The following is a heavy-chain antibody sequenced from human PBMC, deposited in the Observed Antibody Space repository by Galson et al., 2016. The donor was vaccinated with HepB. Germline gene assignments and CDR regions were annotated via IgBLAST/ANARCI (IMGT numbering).Heavy chain of an antibody. CDR2: FSYSGIT. V-gene: IGHV4-39*01. Sequence: ETLSLTCTVSGVSVSGSFYYWGWIRQPTGRGLEWIATFSYSGITYYKPSLKSRVTISVDTSKNQFSLNLSSVTAADTAVYYCARHVIETLGGGPTTNTPDFWGQGTLVTVSS. J-gene: IGHJ4*02. CDR3: ARHVIETLGGGPTTNTPDF. D-gene: IGHD2-21*01. CDR1: GVSVSGSFYY.